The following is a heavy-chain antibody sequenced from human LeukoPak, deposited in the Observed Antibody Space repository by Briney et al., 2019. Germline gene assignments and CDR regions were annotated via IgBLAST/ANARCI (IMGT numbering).Heavy chain of an antibody. V-gene: IGHV3-11*05. Sequence: GGSLRLSCAASGFTFSDSYMSWIRQAPGKGLEWVSYISGSSTFTNFADSVRGRFTISRDNAKNSLYLQMNGLRAADTAVYYCARGRELLGWYFDLWGRGTLVTVSS. CDR1: GFTFSDSY. CDR3: ARGRELLGWYFDL. D-gene: IGHD1-7*01. J-gene: IGHJ2*01. CDR2: ISGSSTFT.